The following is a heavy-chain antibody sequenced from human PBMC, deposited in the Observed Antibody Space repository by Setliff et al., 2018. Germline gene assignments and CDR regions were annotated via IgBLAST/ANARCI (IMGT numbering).Heavy chain of an antibody. CDR2: TIPMFGTT. CDR3: VREGVDRRSSTDYRYYMDV. D-gene: IGHD6-6*01. Sequence: SVKVSCKASGYTFINYDINWVRQATGQGLEWMGGTIPMFGTTEYAQKFQGRLTIITDESTNTAFMQLSSLRSDDTAVYYCVREGVDRRSSTDYRYYMDVWGKGTTVTVSS. V-gene: IGHV1-69*05. J-gene: IGHJ6*03. CDR1: GYTFINYD.